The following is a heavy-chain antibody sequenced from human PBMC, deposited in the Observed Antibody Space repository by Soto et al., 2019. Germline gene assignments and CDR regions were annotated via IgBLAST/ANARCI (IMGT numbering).Heavy chain of an antibody. CDR2: INPEDTTT. CDR3: GRGGREPVDV. D-gene: IGHD1-26*01. J-gene: IGHJ6*02. V-gene: IGHV3-74*01. Sequence: EVQLVESGGGLVQPGGSLRLSCAASGFTLANYWIHWIRQAPGEGLVWVARINPEDTTTNYADSVKGRFSISRDNAKDTVSPQLNNLRGENTAVYYCGRGGREPVDVWCQGTTVIVSS. CDR1: GFTLANYW.